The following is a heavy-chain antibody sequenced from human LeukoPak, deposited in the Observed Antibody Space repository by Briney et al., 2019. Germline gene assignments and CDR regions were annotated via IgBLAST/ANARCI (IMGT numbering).Heavy chain of an antibody. D-gene: IGHD3-3*01. CDR3: ASDIYDFWSGQGANHYFDY. J-gene: IGHJ4*02. V-gene: IGHV4-30-4*01. Sequence: PSQTLSLTCTVSGGSISSGDYYWSWIRQPPGKGLEWIGYIYYSGSTYYNPSLKSRVTISIDTSQNQFSLKLSSVTAADTAVYYCASDIYDFWSGQGANHYFDYWGQGTLVTVSS. CDR1: GGSISSGDYY. CDR2: IYYSGST.